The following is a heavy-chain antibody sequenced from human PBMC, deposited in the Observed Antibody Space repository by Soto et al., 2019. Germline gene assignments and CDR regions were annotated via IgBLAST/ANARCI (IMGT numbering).Heavy chain of an antibody. D-gene: IGHD3-22*01. CDR1: GGSISSGGYS. CDR3: ARFYRYYYDSSGYNRFDAFDI. Sequence: PSETLSLTCAVSGGSISSGGYSWSWIRQPPGKGLEWIGYIYHSGSTYYNPSLKSRVTISVDRSKNQFSLKLSSVTAADTAVYYCARFYRYYYDSSGYNRFDAFDIWGPGTMVTASS. J-gene: IGHJ3*02. CDR2: IYHSGST. V-gene: IGHV4-30-2*01.